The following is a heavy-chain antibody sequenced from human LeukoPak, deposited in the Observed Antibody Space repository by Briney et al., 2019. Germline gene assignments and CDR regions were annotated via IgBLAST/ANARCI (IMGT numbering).Heavy chain of an antibody. CDR2: IRYDGSNK. J-gene: IGHJ4*02. Sequence: QPGGSLRLSCAASGFTFSSYGMHWVRQAPGKGLEWVAFIRYDGSNKYYADSVKGRFTISRDNSKNTLYLQMNSLRPEDTAVYYCAKDKAFLAGYFDYWGQGNLVTVSS. CDR1: GFTFSSYG. V-gene: IGHV3-30*02. CDR3: AKDKAFLAGYFDY.